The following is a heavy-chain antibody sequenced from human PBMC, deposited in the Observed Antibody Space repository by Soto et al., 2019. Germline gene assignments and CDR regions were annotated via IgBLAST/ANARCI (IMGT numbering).Heavy chain of an antibody. CDR2: ITINGNT. J-gene: IGHJ1*01. D-gene: IGHD1-7*01. CDR1: GSYISDFS. V-gene: IGHV4-4*07. Sequence: QVQQQESGPGLVKPADTLTLTCRVSGSYISDFSWSWIRQPAGKGLEWIGRITINGNTKKNPAFKRRVTMSIDTSRKHFSLNLQSATAADTALYDCARETGENWTYEAHWGPGTLVTVSS. CDR3: ARETGENWTYEAH.